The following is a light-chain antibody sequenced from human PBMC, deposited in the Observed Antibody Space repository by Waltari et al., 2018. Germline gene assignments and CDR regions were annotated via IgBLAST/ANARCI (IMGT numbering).Light chain of an antibody. CDR2: DVT. J-gene: IGLJ2*01. V-gene: IGLV2-11*01. CDR3: CSYAGRYTSVV. CDR1: SSDVGGYNY. Sequence: QSALTQPRSVSGSPGQAVAFYCTGTSSDVGGYNYVSCYQQHPGKAPKLMLFDVTKRPSGVPDRFSGSKSGSTASLTISGLQAEDEADYYCCSYAGRYTSVVFGGGTKLTVL.